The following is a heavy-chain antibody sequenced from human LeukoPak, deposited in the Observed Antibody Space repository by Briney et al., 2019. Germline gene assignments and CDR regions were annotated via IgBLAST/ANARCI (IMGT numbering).Heavy chain of an antibody. CDR3: AKGPHGGQLPVFDY. Sequence: GGSLRLSCAASGFTFSSYAMCWVRQAPGKGLEWVPAISGSGGSTYYADSVKGRFAISRDNSKNTLYLQMNSLRAEDTAVYYCAKGPHGGQLPVFDYWGQGTLVTVSS. J-gene: IGHJ4*02. D-gene: IGHD2-2*01. CDR1: GFTFSSYA. V-gene: IGHV3-23*01. CDR2: ISGSGGST.